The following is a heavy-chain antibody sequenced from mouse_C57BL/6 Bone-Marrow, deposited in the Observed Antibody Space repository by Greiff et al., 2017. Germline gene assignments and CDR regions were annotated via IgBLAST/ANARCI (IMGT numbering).Heavy chain of an antibody. V-gene: IGHV5-16*01. CDR2: INYDGSST. CDR1: GFTFSDYY. D-gene: IGHD1-1*02. J-gene: IGHJ3*01. CDR3: AREDFGSLAWFAY. Sequence: EVKLVESEGGLVQPGSSMKLSCTASGFTFSDYYMAWVRQVPEKGLEWVANINYDGSSTYYLDSLKSRFIISRDNAKNILYLQMSGLKSEDTATYYCAREDFGSLAWFAYWGQGTLVTVSA.